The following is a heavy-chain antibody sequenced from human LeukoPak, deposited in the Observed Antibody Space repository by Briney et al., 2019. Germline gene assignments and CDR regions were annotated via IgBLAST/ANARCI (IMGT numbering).Heavy chain of an antibody. CDR2: ICTTGST. V-gene: IGHV4-61*02. D-gene: IGHD3-10*01. CDR1: GGSISSGTYY. J-gene: IGHJ6*03. Sequence: PSETLSLTCTVSGGSISSGTYYWSWIRQPAGKGLGWIGRICTTGSTHYNPSLMSRVTISVDTSKNQFSLKLSSVTAADTAVYFCASSSSGSYYYMDVWGKGTTVTVSS. CDR3: ASSSSGSYYYMDV.